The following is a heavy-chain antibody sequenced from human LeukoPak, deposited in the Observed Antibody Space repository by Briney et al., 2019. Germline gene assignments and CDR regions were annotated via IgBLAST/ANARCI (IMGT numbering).Heavy chain of an antibody. CDR3: TRVQAGRSGLMDV. CDR2: IGFDGSVT. D-gene: IGHD2-8*02. CDR1: GFSLSGYW. Sequence: GGSLRLSCAASGFSLSGYWMHWVRQAPGKGLVWVSRIGFDGSVTTYADSVKGRFTISRDTSKNTLYLQMNSLRDEAAAVYHCTRVQAGRSGLMDVWGRGTTVTVSS. J-gene: IGHJ6*02. V-gene: IGHV3-74*01.